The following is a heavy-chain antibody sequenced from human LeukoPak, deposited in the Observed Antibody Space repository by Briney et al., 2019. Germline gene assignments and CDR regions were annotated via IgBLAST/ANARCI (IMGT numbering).Heavy chain of an antibody. Sequence: TSQTLSLTCTVSGGSISSGDCYWSWIRQPPGKGLEWIGYIYYSGSTYYNPSLKSRVTISVDTSKNQFSLKLSSVTAADTAVYYCARSPPGPRQLHPNWFDPWGQGTLVTVSS. D-gene: IGHD5-18*01. CDR1: GGSISSGDCY. V-gene: IGHV4-30-4*08. CDR2: IYYSGST. CDR3: ARSPPGPRQLHPNWFDP. J-gene: IGHJ5*02.